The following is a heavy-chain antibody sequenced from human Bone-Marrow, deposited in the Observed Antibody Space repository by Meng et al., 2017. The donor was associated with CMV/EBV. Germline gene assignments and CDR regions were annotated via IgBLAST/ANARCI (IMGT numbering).Heavy chain of an antibody. CDR3: ARGGYKSFCLDY. Sequence: GESLKISCAASGFTFSSYAMHRVRQAPGKGLEWVAVISYDGSNKYYADSVKGRFTISRDNSKNTLYLQMNSLRAEDTAVYYCARGGYKSFCLDYWGQGTLVTVSS. CDR1: GFTFSSYA. CDR2: ISYDGSNK. J-gene: IGHJ4*02. V-gene: IGHV3-30*04. D-gene: IGHD5-24*01.